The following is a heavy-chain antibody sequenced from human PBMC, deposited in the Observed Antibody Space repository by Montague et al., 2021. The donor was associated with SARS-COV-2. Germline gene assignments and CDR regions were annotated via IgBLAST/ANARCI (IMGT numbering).Heavy chain of an antibody. V-gene: IGHV4-34*01. CDR2: INHRGTT. CDR3: ARGQSGITMIVVAILGVEFYCDY. Sequence: SETLSLTCAVYGGSFSDYFWTWIRQPPGKGLEWIGEINHRGTTNYNPSLKSRVTISVDTSKNQFSLKLSSLTAADTAVYYCARGQSGITMIVVAILGVEFYCDYWGQGTLVTVSS. J-gene: IGHJ4*02. D-gene: IGHD3-22*01. CDR1: GGSFSDYF.